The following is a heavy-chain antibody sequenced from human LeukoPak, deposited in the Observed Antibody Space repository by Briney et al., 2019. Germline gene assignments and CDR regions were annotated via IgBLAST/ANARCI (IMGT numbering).Heavy chain of an antibody. V-gene: IGHV4-4*07. CDR2: IYTSGST. D-gene: IGHD6-13*01. Sequence: SETLSLTRTVSGDSISNYYWSWIRQPAGKGLEWIGRIYTSGSTNYNPSLKSRVTMSVDTPKIQFSLKLSSVTAADTAVYYCARGYSSSWYQAFDYWGQGTLVTVSS. CDR1: GDSISNYY. J-gene: IGHJ4*02. CDR3: ARGYSSSWYQAFDY.